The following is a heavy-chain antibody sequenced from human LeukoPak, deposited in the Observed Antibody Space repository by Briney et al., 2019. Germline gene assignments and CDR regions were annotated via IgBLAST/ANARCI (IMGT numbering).Heavy chain of an antibody. D-gene: IGHD3-22*01. CDR3: ARVLAYYYDSSGSNFDY. CDR1: GYTFTGYY. V-gene: IGHV1-2*02. CDR2: INPNRGGT. Sequence: ASVKVSCKASGYTFTGYYMHWVRQAPGQGLEWMGWINPNRGGTNYAQKFQGRVTMTRDTSISTAYMELSRLRSDDTAVYYCARVLAYYYDSSGSNFDYWGQGTLVTVSS. J-gene: IGHJ4*02.